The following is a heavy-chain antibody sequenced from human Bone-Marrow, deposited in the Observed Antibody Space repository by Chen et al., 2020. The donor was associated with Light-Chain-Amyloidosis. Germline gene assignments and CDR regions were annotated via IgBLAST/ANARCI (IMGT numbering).Heavy chain of an antibody. CDR3: ARGGSTTGTYYYYMDV. J-gene: IGHJ6*03. Sequence: QVQLQQWGAGLLKTSETLSLTCAVYGGSFSGYSWSWIRQPPGKGLEWIGEINHSGSTNYNPSLKSRVTISVDTSKNQFSLKLSSVTAADTAVYYCARGGSTTGTYYYYMDVWGKGTTVTVSS. CDR1: GGSFSGYS. CDR2: INHSGST. V-gene: IGHV4-34*01. D-gene: IGHD1-1*01.